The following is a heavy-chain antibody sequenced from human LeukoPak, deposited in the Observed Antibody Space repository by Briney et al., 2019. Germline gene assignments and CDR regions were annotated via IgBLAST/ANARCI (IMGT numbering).Heavy chain of an antibody. J-gene: IGHJ4*02. CDR2: INSDGSST. CDR1: GFTFSSYW. CDR3: AREAGLDY. V-gene: IGHV3-74*01. D-gene: IGHD6-19*01. Sequence: GGSLRLSCAASGFTFSSYWMHWVRQAPGKGLVGVSRINSDGSSTSYADSVKGRFTISRDNAKNTLYLQMNSLRAEDTAMYYCAREAGLDYWGQGTLVTVSS.